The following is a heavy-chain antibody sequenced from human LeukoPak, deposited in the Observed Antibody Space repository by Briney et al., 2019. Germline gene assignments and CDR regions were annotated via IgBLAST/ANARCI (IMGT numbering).Heavy chain of an antibody. Sequence: GGSLRLSCSASGFTFSSYAMHWVRQAPGEGLEYVSAISSNGDSTYYADSVKDRFTISRDNSKNTLYLQMSSLRAEDTAVYYCVKGLRYYDSSDTFDYWGQGTLVTVSS. CDR2: ISSNGDST. CDR3: VKGLRYYDSSDTFDY. D-gene: IGHD3-22*01. CDR1: GFTFSSYA. V-gene: IGHV3-64D*06. J-gene: IGHJ4*02.